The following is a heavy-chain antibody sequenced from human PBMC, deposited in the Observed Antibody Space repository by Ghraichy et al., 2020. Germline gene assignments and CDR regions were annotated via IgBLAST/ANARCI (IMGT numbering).Heavy chain of an antibody. J-gene: IGHJ6*03. CDR1: GGSFSGYY. Sequence: SETLSLTCAVYGGSFSGYYWSWIRQPPGKGLEWIGEINHSGSTNYNPSLKSRVTISVDTSKNQFSLKLSSVTAADTAVYYCARLRRRYYMDVWGKGTTVTVSS. CDR3: ARLRRRYYMDV. V-gene: IGHV4-34*01. D-gene: IGHD4/OR15-4a*01. CDR2: INHSGST.